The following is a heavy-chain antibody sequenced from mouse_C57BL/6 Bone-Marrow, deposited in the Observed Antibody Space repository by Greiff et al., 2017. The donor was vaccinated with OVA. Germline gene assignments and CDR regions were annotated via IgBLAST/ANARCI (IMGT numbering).Heavy chain of an antibody. V-gene: IGHV5-16*01. Sequence: EVKLVESAGGLVQPGSSMKLSCTASGFTFSDYYMAWVRQVPEKGLEWVANINYDGSSTYYLDSLKSRFIISRDNAKNILYLQMSSLKSEDTATYYCARGRSLFAYWGQGTLVTVSA. J-gene: IGHJ3*01. CDR3: ARGRSLFAY. CDR1: GFTFSDYY. CDR2: INYDGSST.